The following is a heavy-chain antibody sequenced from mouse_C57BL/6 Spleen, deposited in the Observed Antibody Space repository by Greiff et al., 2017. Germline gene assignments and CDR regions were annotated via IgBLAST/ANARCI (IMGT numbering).Heavy chain of an antibody. CDR2: IDPSDRET. Sequence: QVQLQQPGAELVRPGSSVKLSCKASGYTFTSYWMHWVKQRPVQGLEWIGNIDPSDRETHYNQKFKDKATLTVDKSSSTAYMQLSSLTSDDSAVYYCARVELRGDYYAMDYWGQGTSVTVSS. V-gene: IGHV1-52*01. J-gene: IGHJ4*01. CDR3: ARVELRGDYYAMDY. CDR1: GYTFTSYW. D-gene: IGHD1-1*01.